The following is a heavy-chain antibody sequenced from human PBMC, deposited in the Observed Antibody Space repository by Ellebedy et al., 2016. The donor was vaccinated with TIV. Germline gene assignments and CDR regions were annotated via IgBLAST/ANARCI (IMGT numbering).Heavy chain of an antibody. V-gene: IGHV1-3*01. Sequence: AASVKVSCKASGYTFTRHPMHWMRQAPGQSLEWMAWIDVANGNTRISPKFQGRVTLTRDTSASTAYMELSSLRSEDTAVYYCARSGDAWGIDFWGQGTLVTVSS. D-gene: IGHD3-16*01. J-gene: IGHJ4*02. CDR1: GYTFTRHP. CDR2: IDVANGNT. CDR3: ARSGDAWGIDF.